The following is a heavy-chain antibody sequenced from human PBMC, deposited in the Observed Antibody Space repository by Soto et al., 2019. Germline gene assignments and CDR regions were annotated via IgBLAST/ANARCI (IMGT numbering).Heavy chain of an antibody. J-gene: IGHJ4*02. CDR2: VNPSGGHT. CDR1: GDTFTDYY. V-gene: IGHV1-46*01. Sequence: QVQLMQSGAEVKKPGASVKVSCKASGDTFTDYYIHWVRQAPGQGLEWMGTVNPSGGHTTYAQNFLGRVTRNRDTSTSTLYMELTSLTSDDTAIYDGARGGHVVVVTAALDYWGQGTLVTVSS. CDR3: ARGGHVVVVTAALDY. D-gene: IGHD2-21*02.